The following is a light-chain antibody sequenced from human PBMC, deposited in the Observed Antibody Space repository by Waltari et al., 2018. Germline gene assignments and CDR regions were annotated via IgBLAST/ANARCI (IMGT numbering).Light chain of an antibody. J-gene: IGLJ1*01. CDR2: EVS. CDR3: SSYTSSSPYV. Sequence: QSALTQPPSVSGSPGQSVTISCTGTSSDLGSYNRVSWYQQPPGTAPKLIIYEVSNRPSGVPDRFSGSKSGNTASLTISGLQTEDEADYYCSSYTSSSPYVFGTGTKVTVL. V-gene: IGLV2-18*02. CDR1: SSDLGSYNR.